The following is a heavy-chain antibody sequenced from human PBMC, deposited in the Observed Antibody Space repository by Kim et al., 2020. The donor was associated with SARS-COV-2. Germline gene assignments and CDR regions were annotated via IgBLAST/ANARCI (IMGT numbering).Heavy chain of an antibody. V-gene: IGHV4-34*01. CDR1: GGSFSGYY. J-gene: IGHJ6*02. Sequence: SETLSLTCAVYGGSFSGYYWSWIRQPPGKGLEWIGEINHSGSTNYNPSLKSRVTISVDTSKNQFSLKLSSVTAADTAVYYCARGKTTMVRGVIDYYYYYGMDVWGQGTTVTVSS. CDR3: ARGKTTMVRGVIDYYYYYGMDV. D-gene: IGHD3-10*01. CDR2: INHSGST.